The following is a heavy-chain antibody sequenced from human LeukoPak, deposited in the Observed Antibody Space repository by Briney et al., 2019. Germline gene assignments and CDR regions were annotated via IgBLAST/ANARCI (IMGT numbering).Heavy chain of an antibody. CDR2: TIPILGIA. V-gene: IGHV1-69*02. Sequence: SVKVSCKASGGTFSTYTISWVRQAPGQGLEWMGRTIPILGIANYAQKFQGRVTITADKSTSTAYMELSSLRSEDTAVYYCARGPDYTSGSPYLDYWGQGTLVTVSS. CDR1: GGTFSTYT. J-gene: IGHJ4*02. CDR3: ARGPDYTSGSPYLDY. D-gene: IGHD3-10*01.